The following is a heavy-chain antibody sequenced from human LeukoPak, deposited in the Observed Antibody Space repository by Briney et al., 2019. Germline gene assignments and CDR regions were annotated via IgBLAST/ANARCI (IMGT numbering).Heavy chain of an antibody. CDR3: ARVGGQNLRFLEWLLYSFDY. J-gene: IGHJ4*02. CDR1: GFTFSSYS. D-gene: IGHD3-3*01. CDR2: ISSSSSYI. Sequence: GGSLRLSCAASGFTFSSYSMNWVRQALGKGLEWVSSISSSSSYIYYADSVKGRFTISRDNAKNSLYLQMNSLRAEDTAVYYCARVGGQNLRFLEWLLYSFDYWGQGTLVTVSS. V-gene: IGHV3-21*01.